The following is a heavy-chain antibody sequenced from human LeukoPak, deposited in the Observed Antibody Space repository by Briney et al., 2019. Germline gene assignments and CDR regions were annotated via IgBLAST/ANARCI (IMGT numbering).Heavy chain of an antibody. CDR2: IYYSGSI. V-gene: IGHV4-30-4*01. CDR1: GGSISSGDYY. CDR3: ARRSDSSDYLFDS. J-gene: IGHJ4*02. Sequence: SETLSLTCTVSGGSISSGDYYWSWIRQPPGKGLEWIGYIYYSGSIYYNPSLKSRVTISVDTSKNHFSLKLTSVTAADTAVYYYARRSDSSDYLFDSWGQGTLVTVSS. D-gene: IGHD3-22*01.